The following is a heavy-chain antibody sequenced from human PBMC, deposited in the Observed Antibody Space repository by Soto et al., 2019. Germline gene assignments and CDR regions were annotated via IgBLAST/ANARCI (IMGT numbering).Heavy chain of an antibody. V-gene: IGHV3-53*02. D-gene: IGHD4-17*01. CDR1: GFSINSKY. CDR2: TYTGGNT. CDR3: AREGYPYGLDS. Sequence: EVQLVETGGGLIQPGGSLSLSCAASGFSINSKYMTWVRQAPGKGLEWASLTYTGGNTLYADSVKGRFTVARDMSTNTLFLQMDSLRGDDTAIYYCAREGYPYGLDSWGQGSLVAVSS. J-gene: IGHJ4*02.